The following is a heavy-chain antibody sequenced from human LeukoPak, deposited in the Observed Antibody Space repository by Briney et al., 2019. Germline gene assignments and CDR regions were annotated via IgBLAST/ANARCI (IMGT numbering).Heavy chain of an antibody. Sequence: GGSLRLSCAASGFTFSSYGIHWVRQAPGKGLEWVAIIWYDGSNQYYADSVKGRFTIYRDNSTNTVFLQMNSLRAEDTAVYYCARDMVYARVGFFDYWGQGTLVTVSS. D-gene: IGHD2-8*01. V-gene: IGHV3-33*02. CDR3: ARDMVYARVGFFDY. CDR2: IWYDGSNQ. CDR1: GFTFSSYG. J-gene: IGHJ4*02.